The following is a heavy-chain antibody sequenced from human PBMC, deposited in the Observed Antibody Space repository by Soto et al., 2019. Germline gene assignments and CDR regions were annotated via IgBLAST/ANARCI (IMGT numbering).Heavy chain of an antibody. D-gene: IGHD4-17*01. CDR3: AKGHYGDYRVYLDS. CDR2: ISDSGSNT. J-gene: IGHJ4*02. Sequence: EVQLWESGGVLVQPGGSLRVSCAASGFAFSSYAMIWVRQAPGKGLEWVSGISDSGSNTYYADSVKGRFTISRDNSKNTLYVQMDSLRVEDTAVYYCAKGHYGDYRVYLDSWGQGTLVTVSS. CDR1: GFAFSSYA. V-gene: IGHV3-23*01.